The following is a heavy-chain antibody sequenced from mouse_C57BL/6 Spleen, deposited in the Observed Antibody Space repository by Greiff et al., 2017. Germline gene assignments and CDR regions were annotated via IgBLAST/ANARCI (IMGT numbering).Heavy chain of an antibody. CDR2: ILPGSGST. D-gene: IGHD1-1*01. CDR3: ARDGGYYGSKALFAY. Sequence: LQESGAELMKPGASVKLSCKATGYTFTGYWIEWVKQRPGHGLEWIGEILPGSGSTNYNEKFKGKATFTADTSSNTAYMQLSSLTTVDSAIYFCARDGGYYGSKALFAYWGQGTLVTVSA. CDR1: GYTFTGYW. J-gene: IGHJ3*01. V-gene: IGHV1-9*01.